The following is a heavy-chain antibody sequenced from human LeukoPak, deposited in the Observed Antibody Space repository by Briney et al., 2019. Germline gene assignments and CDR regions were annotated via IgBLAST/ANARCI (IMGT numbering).Heavy chain of an antibody. V-gene: IGHV3-33*06. J-gene: IGHJ4*02. CDR2: IWYDGSNK. CDR3: AKDLSVVVTGYFDY. Sequence: PGGPLRLSCAASGFTFSSYGMHWVRQAPGKGLEWVAVIWYDGSNKYYADSVKGRFTISRDNSKNTLYLQMNSLRAEDTAVYYCAKDLSVVVTGYFDYWGQGTLVTVSS. D-gene: IGHD2-21*02. CDR1: GFTFSSYG.